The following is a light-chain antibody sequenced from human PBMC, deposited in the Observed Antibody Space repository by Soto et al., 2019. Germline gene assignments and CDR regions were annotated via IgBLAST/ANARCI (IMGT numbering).Light chain of an antibody. V-gene: IGLV2-14*02. CDR3: ISYTTSSTSYV. CDR1: SSDVGNYNL. Sequence: QSVLTQPASVSGSPGQSITISCTGTSSDVGNYNLVSWYQQHPGKAPKLMSFEVSNRPSGVSNRFSGSKSGNTASLTISGLQAEDEADYYCISYTTSSTSYVFGTGTKLTVL. J-gene: IGLJ1*01. CDR2: EVS.